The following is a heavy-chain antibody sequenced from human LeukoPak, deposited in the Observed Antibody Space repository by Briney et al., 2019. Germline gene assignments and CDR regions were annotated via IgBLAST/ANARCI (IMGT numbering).Heavy chain of an antibody. CDR2: IIPIFGTA. D-gene: IGHD1-20*01. CDR1: GGTFSSYA. J-gene: IGHJ3*02. Sequence: SVKVSCKASGGTFSSYAISWVRQAPGQGLEWMGGIIPIFGTANYAQKFQGRVTITTDESTSTAYMELSSLRSEDTAVYYCARGGPRITGTTRRNAFDIWGQGTMVTVSS. CDR3: ARGGPRITGTTRRNAFDI. V-gene: IGHV1-69*05.